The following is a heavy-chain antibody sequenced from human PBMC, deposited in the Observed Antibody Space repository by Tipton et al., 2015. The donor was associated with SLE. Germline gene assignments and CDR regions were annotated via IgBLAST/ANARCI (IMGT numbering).Heavy chain of an antibody. D-gene: IGHD3-16*01. CDR3: ARMEGMITYGGIAGL. Sequence: TLSLTCDVYGGSFSDYYWGWIRQSPGKGLEWIGEVNHLGTIYYNASLKSRVTISLDTSKSHFSLKLTSVTAADTAVYFCARMEGMITYGGIAGLWGQGTVVTVST. J-gene: IGHJ4*02. V-gene: IGHV4-34*01. CDR2: VNHLGTI. CDR1: GGSFSDYY.